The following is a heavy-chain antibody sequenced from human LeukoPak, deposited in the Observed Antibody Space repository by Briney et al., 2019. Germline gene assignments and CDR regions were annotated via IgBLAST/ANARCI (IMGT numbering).Heavy chain of an antibody. V-gene: IGHV7-4-1*02. CDR1: GYIFDIHA. CDR3: ARGRNQRL. J-gene: IGHJ4*02. D-gene: IGHD6-25*01. Sequence: ASVKVSCKASGYIFDIHAIIWVRQAPGQGLEFLGWISTNTGDPTYAQGFTGRLVFSLDTSVSTAYLQISSLKAEDTAVYYCARGRNQRLWGQGTLVTVSS. CDR2: ISTNTGDP.